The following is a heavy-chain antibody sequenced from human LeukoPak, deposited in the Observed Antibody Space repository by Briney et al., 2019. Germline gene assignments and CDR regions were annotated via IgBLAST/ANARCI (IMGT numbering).Heavy chain of an antibody. CDR2: ISAYNGNT. Sequence: ASVKVSCKASGYTFTSYGISWVRQAPGQGLEWMGWISAYNGNTNYAQKFQGRVTMTRDTSISTAYMELSRLRSDDTAVYYCAREGTVQLERRGDWFDPWGQGTLVTVSS. CDR1: GYTFTSYG. D-gene: IGHD1-1*01. CDR3: AREGTVQLERRGDWFDP. J-gene: IGHJ5*02. V-gene: IGHV1-18*01.